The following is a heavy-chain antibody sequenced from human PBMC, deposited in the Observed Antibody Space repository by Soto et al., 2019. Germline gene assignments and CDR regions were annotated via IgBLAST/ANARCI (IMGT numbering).Heavy chain of an antibody. D-gene: IGHD1-26*01. CDR3: ASDGSGSYSWYFDL. J-gene: IGHJ2*01. CDR1: GFTFSSYS. V-gene: IGHV3-48*02. Sequence: EVQLVESGGGLVQPGGSLRLSCAASGFTFSSYSMNWVRQAPGKGLEWVSYISSSSSTIYYADSVKGRITIARDKAKNSLYLQMNSMRDEATAVYYCASDGSGSYSWYFDLWGRGTLVTVAS. CDR2: ISSSSSTI.